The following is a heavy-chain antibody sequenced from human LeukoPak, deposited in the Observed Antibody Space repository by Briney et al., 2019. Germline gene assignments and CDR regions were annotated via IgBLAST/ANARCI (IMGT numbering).Heavy chain of an antibody. CDR2: IIPILGTA. J-gene: IGHJ4*02. V-gene: IGHV1-69*13. CDR1: GGTFSSYA. CDR3: AREVAGRLYFDY. D-gene: IGHD6-19*01. Sequence: ASVKVSCKASGGTFSSYAISWVRQAPGQGLEWMGGIIPILGTANYAQKFQGRVTITADESTSTAYMELSSLRSEDTAVYYCAREVAGRLYFDYWGQGTLVTVSS.